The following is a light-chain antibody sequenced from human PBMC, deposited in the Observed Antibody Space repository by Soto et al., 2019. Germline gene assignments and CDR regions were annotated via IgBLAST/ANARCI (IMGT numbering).Light chain of an antibody. J-gene: IGLJ2*01. V-gene: IGLV3-1*01. CDR1: ELGSKN. CDR3: QTWDTRTAV. CDR2: QDK. Sequence: SYELTQPPSVSVSPGQTASIPCSGNELGSKNAFWYQQKPGQSPLLVIYQDKKRPSAIPDRFSGSNSGNTATLTISGTQPMDEADYYCQTWDTRTAVFGGGTKLTVL.